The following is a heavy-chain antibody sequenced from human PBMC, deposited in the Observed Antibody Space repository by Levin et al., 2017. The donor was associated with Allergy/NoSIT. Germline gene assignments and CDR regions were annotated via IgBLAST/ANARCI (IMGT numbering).Heavy chain of an antibody. Sequence: SCAASGFTFSRYGMHWVRQAPGKGLEWVAVSSYDGSSRFYADSVKARFITSRDNSNNTLYLQMNSLRVEDTATYYCAHFDYYDSSAYHRHFDYWGQGTLVTVSS. J-gene: IGHJ4*02. CDR3: AHFDYYDSSAYHRHFDY. CDR1: GFTFSRYG. CDR2: SSYDGSSR. V-gene: IGHV3-30*03. D-gene: IGHD3-22*01.